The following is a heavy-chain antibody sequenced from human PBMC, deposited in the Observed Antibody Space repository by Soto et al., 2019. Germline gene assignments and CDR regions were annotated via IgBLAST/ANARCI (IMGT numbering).Heavy chain of an antibody. Sequence: GGSLRLSCEASGFTFRTYAMTWVRQAPGEGLEWVSVINDSGSGTAYADSVKGRFTISRDNSKNTLFLHMNSLRDEDTAVYYCTNRYGGLEYWGRGTLVTVSS. V-gene: IGHV3-23*01. D-gene: IGHD3-16*01. J-gene: IGHJ4*02. CDR1: GFTFRTYA. CDR2: INDSGSGT. CDR3: TNRYGGLEY.